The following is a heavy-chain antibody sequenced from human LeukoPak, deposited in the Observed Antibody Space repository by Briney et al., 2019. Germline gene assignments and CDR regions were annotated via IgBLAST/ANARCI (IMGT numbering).Heavy chain of an antibody. D-gene: IGHD2-2*01. CDR3: ARDDQDSGIVVVPAAIDY. CDR1: GFTFSSYE. V-gene: IGHV3-48*03. CDR2: ISSSGSTI. Sequence: GGSLRLSCAASGFTFSSYEMNWVRQAPGKGLEWVSYISSSGSTIYYADSVKGRFTISRDNAKNSLYLQMNSLRAEDTAVYYCARDDQDSGIVVVPAAIDYWGQGTLVTVSS. J-gene: IGHJ4*02.